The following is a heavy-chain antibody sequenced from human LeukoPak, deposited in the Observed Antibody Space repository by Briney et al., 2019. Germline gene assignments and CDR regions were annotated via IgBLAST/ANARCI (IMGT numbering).Heavy chain of an antibody. Sequence: SETLSLTCAVSGASISSSNYYWGWVRQSPGKGLEWIGEIYHSGNTDYNPSLKSRVTISIDKSKNQFSLNLSSVTAADTAVYYCARVRVTPNIAIDYWGQGTLVTVSS. D-gene: IGHD2/OR15-2a*01. CDR1: GASISSSNYY. J-gene: IGHJ4*02. V-gene: IGHV4-39*07. CDR2: IYHSGNT. CDR3: ARVRVTPNIAIDY.